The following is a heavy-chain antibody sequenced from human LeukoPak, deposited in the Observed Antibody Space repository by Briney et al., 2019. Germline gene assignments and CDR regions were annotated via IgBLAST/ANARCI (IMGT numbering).Heavy chain of an antibody. V-gene: IGHV3-74*01. D-gene: IGHD1-26*01. J-gene: IGHJ4*02. CDR1: GFTFSSNW. CDR2: INEDGSTT. CDR3: VRDLGGRSGH. Sequence: PGXSLRLSCAASGFTFSSNWMHWVRQAPGKGLVWVSRINEDGSTTNYADSVKGRSTIFRDNAKNTLYLQMNSLRAEDTAVYYCVRDLGGRSGHWGQGTLVTVSS.